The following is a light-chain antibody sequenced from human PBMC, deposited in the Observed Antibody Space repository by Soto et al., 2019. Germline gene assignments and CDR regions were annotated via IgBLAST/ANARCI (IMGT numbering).Light chain of an antibody. J-gene: IGKJ2*01. CDR3: QQYNDWPPGYT. CDR2: GAS. Sequence: EILMTQSPATLSVSPGERATLHCRAIQSVSSNLGWYQHKPGQAPRLLIYGASTRATGIPARFSGSGSGTDFTLTISGLQSEDFAVYYCQQYNDWPPGYTFGQGTKVDIK. CDR1: QSVSSN. V-gene: IGKV3-15*01.